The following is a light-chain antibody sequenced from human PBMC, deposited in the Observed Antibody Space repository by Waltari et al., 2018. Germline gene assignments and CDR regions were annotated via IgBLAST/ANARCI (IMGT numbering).Light chain of an antibody. Sequence: DIQMNQSPSSLSASVGDRVTITCRASQRIRYWLAWYQQKPGKDPKLLVYKASSLESGVPSSVSVSVSGTEYTLTISSLQPDDFATYYCQQYNTYPATFGQGTKVEIK. CDR1: QRIRYW. J-gene: IGKJ2*01. V-gene: IGKV1-5*03. CDR2: KAS. CDR3: QQYNTYPAT.